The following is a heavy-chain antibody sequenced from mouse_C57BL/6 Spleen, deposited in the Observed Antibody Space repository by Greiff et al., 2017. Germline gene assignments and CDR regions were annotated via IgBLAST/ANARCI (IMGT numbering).Heavy chain of an antibody. CDR3: AGELGRYFDV. D-gene: IGHD4-1*01. V-gene: IGHV2-2*01. CDR2: IWSGGST. CDR1: GFSLTSYG. J-gene: IGHJ1*03. Sequence: VHLVESGPGLVQPSQSLSITCTVSGFSLTSYGVHWVRQSPGKGLEWLGVIWSGGSTDYNAAFISRLSISKDNSKSQVFCKMNSLQADDTAIYYCAGELGRYFDVWGTGTTVTVSS.